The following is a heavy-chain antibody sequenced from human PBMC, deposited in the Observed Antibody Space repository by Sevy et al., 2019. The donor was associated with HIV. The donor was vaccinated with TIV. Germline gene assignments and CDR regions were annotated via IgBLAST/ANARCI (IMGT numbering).Heavy chain of an antibody. CDR2: MSPKTGAT. CDR3: ASGGNGDFWSYEYYYYGMDV. D-gene: IGHD3-3*01. CDR1: GYSFDSYD. V-gene: IGHV1-8*01. J-gene: IGHJ6*02. Sequence: ASVKVSCEASGYSFDSYDMIWVRQATGQGLEWMGWMSPKTGATGFAQKFKGRVTMTRNTSISTAYMELSSLTNEDTAVYYCASGGNGDFWSYEYYYYGMDVWGQGTTVTVSS.